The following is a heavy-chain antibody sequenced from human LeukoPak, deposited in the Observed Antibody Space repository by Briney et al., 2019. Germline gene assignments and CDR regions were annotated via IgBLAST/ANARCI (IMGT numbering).Heavy chain of an antibody. CDR2: ISYDGSNK. V-gene: IGHV3-30*18. D-gene: IGHD6-19*01. Sequence: GGSLRLSCAASGFIFSDAWMTWVRQAPGKGLEWVAVISYDGSNKYYADSVKGRFTISRDNSKNTLYLQMNSLRAEDTAVYYCAKDRGSGWYIDYWGQGTLVTVSS. CDR3: AKDRGSGWYIDY. J-gene: IGHJ4*02. CDR1: GFIFSDAW.